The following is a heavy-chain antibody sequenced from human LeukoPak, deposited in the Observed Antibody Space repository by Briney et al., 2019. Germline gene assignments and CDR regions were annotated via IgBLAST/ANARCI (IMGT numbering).Heavy chain of an antibody. CDR1: GFTFTSYA. CDR2: INAGNGNT. Sequence: PGRSLRLSCAASGFTFTSYAMHWVRQAPGQRLEWMGWINAGNGNTKYSQKFQGRVTITRDTSASTAYMELSSLRSEDTAVYYCAREGDYGDSVGGMDVWGQGTTVTVSS. CDR3: AREGDYGDSVGGMDV. J-gene: IGHJ6*02. D-gene: IGHD4-17*01. V-gene: IGHV1-3*01.